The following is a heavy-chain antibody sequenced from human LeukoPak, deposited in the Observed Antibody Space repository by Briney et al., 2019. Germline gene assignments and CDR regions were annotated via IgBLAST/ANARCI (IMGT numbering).Heavy chain of an antibody. D-gene: IGHD5-18*01. V-gene: IGHV3-53*01. J-gene: IGHJ4*02. CDR1: GVTGSSNY. Sequence: SGGSLRLSCAASGVTGSSNYMNWVRQAPGKGLEWVSVIYSGGGTNYADSVKGRFTISRDNSKNTLYLQMNSLRAEDTAVYYCIYGYTLDFWGQGTLVTVSS. CDR2: IYSGGGT. CDR3: IYGYTLDF.